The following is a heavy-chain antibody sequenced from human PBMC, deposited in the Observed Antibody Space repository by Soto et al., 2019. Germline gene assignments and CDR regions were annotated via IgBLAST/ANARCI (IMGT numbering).Heavy chain of an antibody. J-gene: IGHJ4*02. CDR3: ARDVDTAMVKGNY. D-gene: IGHD5-18*01. V-gene: IGHV1-46*01. CDR1: GYTFASYY. Sequence: ASVKVSCKASGYTFASYYMHWVRQAPGRGLEWMGIINPSGGSTSYAQKFQGRVTMTWDTSTSTVYMELSSLRSEDTAVYYCARDVDTAMVKGNYWGQGTLVTVSS. CDR2: INPSGGST.